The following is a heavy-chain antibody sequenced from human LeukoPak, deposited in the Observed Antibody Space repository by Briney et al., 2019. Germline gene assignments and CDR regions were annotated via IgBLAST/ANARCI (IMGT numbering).Heavy chain of an antibody. CDR1: GFTFSSYG. Sequence: PGGSLRLSCAASGFTFSSYGMHWVRQAPGKGLEWVSFIRYDGSNEYYADSVRGRFTISRDNSKNTLYLQMNSLRAEDTAVYYCAKDRGMFLVGYLDYWGQGTLVTVSS. J-gene: IGHJ4*02. CDR3: AKDRGMFLVGYLDY. D-gene: IGHD2-15*01. CDR2: IRYDGSNE. V-gene: IGHV3-30*02.